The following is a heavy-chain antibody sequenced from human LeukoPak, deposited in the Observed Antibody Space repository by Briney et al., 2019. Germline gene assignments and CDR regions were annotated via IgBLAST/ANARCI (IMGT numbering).Heavy chain of an antibody. CDR2: ISAYNGNT. V-gene: IGHV1-18*01. Sequence: ASVKVSCKASGYTFTSYGISWVRQAPGQGLEWMGWISAYNGNTNYAQKLQGRVTMTTDTSTSTAYMELRSLRSDDTALYYCARYGDFWSGYSYYFNYWGQGTLVTVSS. D-gene: IGHD3-3*01. CDR3: ARYGDFWSGYSYYFNY. CDR1: GYTFTSYG. J-gene: IGHJ4*02.